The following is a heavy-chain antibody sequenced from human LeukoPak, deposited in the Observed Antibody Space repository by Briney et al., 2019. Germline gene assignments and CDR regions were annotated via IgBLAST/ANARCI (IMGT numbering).Heavy chain of an antibody. V-gene: IGHV5-51*01. Sequence: GESLKISCKGSGYSFTSYWIGWVRQMPGKGLEWMGIIYPGDSDTRYSPSFQGQVTISADKSISTAYLQWSSLKASDTAMYYCARLSAYYDFWSGLNGAQFDPWGQGTLVTVSS. D-gene: IGHD3-3*01. J-gene: IGHJ5*02. CDR2: IYPGDSDT. CDR1: GYSFTSYW. CDR3: ARLSAYYDFWSGLNGAQFDP.